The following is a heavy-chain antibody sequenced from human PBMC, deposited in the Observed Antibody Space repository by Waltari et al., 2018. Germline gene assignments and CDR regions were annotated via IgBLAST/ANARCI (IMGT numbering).Heavy chain of an antibody. CDR1: GGSVSSGSYY. Sequence: QVQLQESGPGLVMPSQTRTLPCTVSGGSVSSGSYYGSRIRQPGVKGLEWIGRIFASGNTNYNPSLKSPVTTSVDTTKNQFSLKLSSVTAADAAVYYSARDRGRGYSYGYWFDPWGQGTLVTVSS. CDR3: ARDRGRGYSYGYWFDP. V-gene: IGHV4-61*02. D-gene: IGHD5-18*01. CDR2: IFASGNT. J-gene: IGHJ5*02.